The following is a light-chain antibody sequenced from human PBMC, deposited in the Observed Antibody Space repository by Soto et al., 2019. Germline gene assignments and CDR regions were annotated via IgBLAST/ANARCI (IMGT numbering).Light chain of an antibody. J-gene: IGLJ2*01. Sequence: QSVLTQPPSVSGAPGQRVTISCTGSSSNIGAGYDVHWYQQLPGTAPKLLIYGNSNRPSGVPDRFSGSKSGTSASLAITGLQAEDEADYYCQSYDSSLSGRDVVFGGGTKVTV. CDR1: SSNIGAGYD. CDR3: QSYDSSLSGRDVV. V-gene: IGLV1-40*01. CDR2: GNS.